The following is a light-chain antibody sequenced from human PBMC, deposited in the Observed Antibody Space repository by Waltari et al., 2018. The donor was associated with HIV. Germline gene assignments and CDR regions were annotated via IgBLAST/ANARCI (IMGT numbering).Light chain of an antibody. CDR2: VGS. Sequence: DVVMTQSPLSLRVTPGQPASISCRSSQSLLSRTGNNYLDWYLQKPGQSHQLLIDVGSSRASGVPNRCSGSGSGADFTLKISRVEAEDVGVDYCMQALEAPLTFGGGTRVQIK. V-gene: IGKV2-28*01. CDR1: QSLLSRTGNNY. CDR3: MQALEAPLT. J-gene: IGKJ4*01.